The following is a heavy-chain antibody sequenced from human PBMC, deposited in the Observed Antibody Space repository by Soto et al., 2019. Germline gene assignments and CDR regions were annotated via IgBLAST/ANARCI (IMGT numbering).Heavy chain of an antibody. Sequence: VASVKVSCKASGYTFTSYAMHWVRQAPGQRLEWMGWINAGNGNTKYSQKFQGRVTITRDTSASTAYMELSSLRSEDTAVYYCASAPFGVVTPALTPMLLWGQGTLVTVSS. CDR1: GYTFTSYA. CDR3: ASAPFGVVTPALTPMLL. J-gene: IGHJ4*02. D-gene: IGHD3-3*01. CDR2: INAGNGNT. V-gene: IGHV1-3*01.